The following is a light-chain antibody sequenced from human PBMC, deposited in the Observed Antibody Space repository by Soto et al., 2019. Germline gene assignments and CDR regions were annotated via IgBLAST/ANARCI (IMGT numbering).Light chain of an antibody. J-gene: IGKJ5*01. CDR2: DAS. Sequence: IVLTQSPATLSLSPGESVTLSCTTNQSVDTYFAWYQQKRGLPPRLLICDASNRAIGIPARFSGRGSETDFSLTISSLEPEDFAVYYCQQRGTWPPTFGRGTRLEI. CDR1: QSVDTY. CDR3: QQRGTWPPT. V-gene: IGKV3-11*01.